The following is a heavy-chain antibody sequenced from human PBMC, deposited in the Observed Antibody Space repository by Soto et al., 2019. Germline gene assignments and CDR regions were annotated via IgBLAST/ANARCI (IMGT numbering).Heavy chain of an antibody. V-gene: IGHV3-23*01. D-gene: IGHD2-2*02. CDR1: GFTFSTHA. J-gene: IGHJ4*02. CDR3: AKQSKWSSTSCYSGGSTCPLDC. Sequence: EVQLLESGGGLVQPGGSLRLSCAVSGFTFSTHAMSWVRQAPGKGLEWVSGTSATGSTTYYADAVKGQFTISRDNSKNTLYLPMNRLRAEDTAVYYCAKQSKWSSTSCYSGGSTCPLDCWGQGTLVTVSS. CDR2: TSATGSTT.